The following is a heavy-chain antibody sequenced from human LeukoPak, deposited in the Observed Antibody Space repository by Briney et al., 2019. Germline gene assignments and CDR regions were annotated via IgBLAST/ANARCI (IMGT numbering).Heavy chain of an antibody. CDR1: GGTFSSYA. CDR2: IIPIFGTA. D-gene: IGHD1/OR15-1a*01. CDR3: AAPDPLNKYYYYYYGMDV. Sequence: SVNVSCKASGGTFSSYAISWVRQAPGQGLEWMGGIIPIFGTANYAQKFQGRVTITADKSTSTAYMELSSLRSEDTAVYYCAAPDPLNKYYYYYYGMDVWGQGTTVTVSS. J-gene: IGHJ6*02. V-gene: IGHV1-69*06.